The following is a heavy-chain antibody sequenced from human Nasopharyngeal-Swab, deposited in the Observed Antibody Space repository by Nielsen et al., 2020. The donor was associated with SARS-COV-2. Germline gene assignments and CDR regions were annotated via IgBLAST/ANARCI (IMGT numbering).Heavy chain of an antibody. J-gene: IGHJ6*02. V-gene: IGHV3-23*01. D-gene: IGHD2-2*01. CDR1: GFTFSSYA. CDR3: AKTIVVVPAAMGGYYYYGMDA. CDR2: ISGSGGST. Sequence: GESLKISCAASGFTFSSYAMSWVRQAPGKGLEWVSAISGSGGSTYYADSVKGRFTISRDNSKNTLYLQMNSLRAEDTAVYYCAKTIVVVPAAMGGYYYYGMDAWGQGTTVTVSS.